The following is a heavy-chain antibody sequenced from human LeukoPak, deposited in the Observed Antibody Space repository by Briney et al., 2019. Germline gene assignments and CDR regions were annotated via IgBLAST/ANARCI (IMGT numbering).Heavy chain of an antibody. J-gene: IGHJ4*02. V-gene: IGHV3-48*04. CDR3: ARDQLELGIDY. CDR2: ISSSSSTI. CDR1: GFTFSSYS. D-gene: IGHD1-7*01. Sequence: GGSLRLSCAASGFTFSSYSMNWVRQAPGKGLEWVSYISSSSSTIYYADSVKGRFIISRDNAKNSLYLQMNSLRAEDTAVYYCARDQLELGIDYWGQGTLVTVSS.